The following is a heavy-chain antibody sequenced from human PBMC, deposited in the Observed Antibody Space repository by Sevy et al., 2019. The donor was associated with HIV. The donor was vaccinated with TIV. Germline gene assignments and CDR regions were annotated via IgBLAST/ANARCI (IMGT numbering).Heavy chain of an antibody. V-gene: IGHV3-33*01. Sequence: GGSLRLSCAASGFTFSNYGMHWVRQAPGKGLEWVVGIFSDGHTKYYADSVKGRFAISRDNSKNTVYLQMNSLRAGDTAVYSCARESGSNWYFDLWGRGARVTVSS. CDR3: ARESGSNWYFDL. D-gene: IGHD1-26*01. J-gene: IGHJ2*01. CDR1: GFTFSNYG. CDR2: IFSDGHTK.